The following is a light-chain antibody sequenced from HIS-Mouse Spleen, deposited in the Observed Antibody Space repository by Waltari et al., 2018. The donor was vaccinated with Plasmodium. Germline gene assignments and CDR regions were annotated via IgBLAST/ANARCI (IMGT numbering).Light chain of an antibody. CDR3: VLYMGSGIWV. J-gene: IGLJ2*01. V-gene: IGLV8-61*01. Sequence: QTVVTQEPSFSVSPGGTVTLTCGLSSGSVSTSYYPSWYQQTPGPAPRTLIYSPNTRSAGVPDRFSGSILGNKAALTITGAQADDESDYYCVLYMGSGIWVFGGGTKLTVL. CDR1: SGSVSTSYY. CDR2: SPN.